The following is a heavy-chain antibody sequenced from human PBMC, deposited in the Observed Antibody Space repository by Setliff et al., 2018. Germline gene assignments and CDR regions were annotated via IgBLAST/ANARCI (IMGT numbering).Heavy chain of an antibody. J-gene: IGHJ4*02. CDR1: GYSISSGYI. D-gene: IGHD2-21*02. CDR3: ARDLGHGGDSDY. V-gene: IGHV4-38-2*02. Sequence: SETLSLTCTVSGYSISSGYIWGWIRQPPGKGLEWVGDIGHTGSINYNPSLKSRLTIARDTSKNQVSLKLNSVTATDTAVYYCARDLGHGGDSDYWGQGILVTVSS. CDR2: IGHTGSI.